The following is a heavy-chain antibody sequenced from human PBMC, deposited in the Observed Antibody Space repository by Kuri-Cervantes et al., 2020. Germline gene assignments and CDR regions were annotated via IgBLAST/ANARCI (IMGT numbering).Heavy chain of an antibody. CDR1: GGSFSGYY. CDR3: ARVYCSSTSCLYYFDY. D-gene: IGHD2-2*01. CDR2: INHSGST. V-gene: IGHV4-34*01. Sequence: SQTLSLTCAVYGGSFSGYYWSWIRQPPGKGLEWIGEINHSGSTNYNPSLKSRVTISVDTSKNQFSLKLSSVTAADTAVYYCARVYCSSTSCLYYFDYWGPGTPVTVSS. J-gene: IGHJ4*02.